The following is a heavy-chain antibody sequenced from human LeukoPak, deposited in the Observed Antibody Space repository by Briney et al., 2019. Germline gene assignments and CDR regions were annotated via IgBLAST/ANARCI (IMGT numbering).Heavy chain of an antibody. CDR3: ARGKVLYSGYDMRYYYYYMDV. V-gene: IGHV1-18*01. CDR2: ISAYNGNT. J-gene: IGHJ6*03. CDR1: GYTFTSYG. D-gene: IGHD5-12*01. Sequence: ASVKVSCKASGYTFTSYGISWVRQAPGQGLEWMGWISAYNGNTNYAQKLQGRVTMTTDTSTSTAYMELRSLRSDDTAVYYCARGKVLYSGYDMRYYYYYMDVWGKGTTVTISS.